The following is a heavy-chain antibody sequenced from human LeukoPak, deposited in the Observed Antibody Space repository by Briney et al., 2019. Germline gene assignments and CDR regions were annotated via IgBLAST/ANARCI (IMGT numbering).Heavy chain of an antibody. CDR2: IYYSGST. J-gene: IGHJ3*01. V-gene: IGHV4-39*01. D-gene: IGHD3-22*01. Sequence: RPSETLSLTRAVSGGSISSTGYCWAWIRQPPGKGLEWIGTIYYSGSTYHNTSLKSRITMSVDTSRNQFSLKLSSVDAADTAVYYCAKAGVRYFDSSGLYAFDFWGQGTTVTVSS. CDR1: GGSISSTGYC. CDR3: AKAGVRYFDSSGLYAFDF.